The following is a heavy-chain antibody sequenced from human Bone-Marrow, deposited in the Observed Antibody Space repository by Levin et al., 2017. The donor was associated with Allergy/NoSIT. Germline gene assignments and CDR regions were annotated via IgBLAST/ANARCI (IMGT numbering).Heavy chain of an antibody. CDR2: IYSSGYT. J-gene: IGHJ4*02. CDR3: AREAKTNSGYYTFDY. Sequence: SQTLSLTCTVSGASISTDYWSWIRQPPGKGLEWIGFIYSSGYTNYNPSLKSRVTISLDTSKNQFSLHLSSVTAADTAVYYCAREAKTNSGYYTFDYWGQGILVTVSS. V-gene: IGHV4-59*01. D-gene: IGHD3-22*01. CDR1: GASISTDY.